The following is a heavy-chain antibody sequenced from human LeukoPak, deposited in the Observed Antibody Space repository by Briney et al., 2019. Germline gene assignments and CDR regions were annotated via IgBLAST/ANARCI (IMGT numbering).Heavy chain of an antibody. V-gene: IGHV1-2*02. CDR1: GYTFTGYY. J-gene: IGHJ4*02. D-gene: IGHD1-1*01. CDR3: ARDSDWNVDY. CDR2: INPNSGGT. Sequence: GASVKVSCKASGYTFTGYYMHWVRQAPGQGLEWMGWINPNSGGTNYAPKVQGRVSLTADTFTSTAYLEVRSLTPDDTAIYYCARDSDWNVDYWGQGTLVTVSS.